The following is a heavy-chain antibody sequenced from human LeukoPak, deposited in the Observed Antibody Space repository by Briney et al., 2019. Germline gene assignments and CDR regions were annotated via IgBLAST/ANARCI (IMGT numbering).Heavy chain of an antibody. CDR3: ARLERRQEAFDI. CDR2: INHSGST. V-gene: IGHV4-34*01. CDR1: GGSFSGYY. D-gene: IGHD1-1*01. J-gene: IGHJ3*02. Sequence: SETLSLTCAVYGGSFSGYYWSWIRQPPGKGLEWIGEINHSGSTNYNPSLKSRVTISVDTSKNQFSLKLSSVTAADTAVYYCARLERRQEAFDIWGQGTMVTVSS.